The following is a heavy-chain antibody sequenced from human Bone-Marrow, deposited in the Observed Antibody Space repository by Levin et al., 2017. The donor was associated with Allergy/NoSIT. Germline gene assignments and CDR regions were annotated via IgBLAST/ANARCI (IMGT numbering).Heavy chain of an antibody. D-gene: IGHD6-19*01. V-gene: IGHV3-74*01. CDR3: VRDLTVAGTFPHFDS. CDR2: VNLDGTVT. Sequence: PGESLKISCAASGFTFTRNWMHWVRQAPGKGLEWVSRVNLDGTVTTHADSVRGRFTVSRDNAKNTVHLQMNSLRVEDTAVYHCVRDLTVAGTFPHFDSWGQGALVVVSS. CDR1: GFTFTRNW. J-gene: IGHJ4*02.